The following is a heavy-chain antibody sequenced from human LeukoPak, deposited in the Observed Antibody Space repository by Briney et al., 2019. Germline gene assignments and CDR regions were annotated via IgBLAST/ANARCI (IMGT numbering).Heavy chain of an antibody. CDR1: GFTFSSYG. J-gene: IGHJ4*02. D-gene: IGHD3-10*01. V-gene: IGHV3-30*02. CDR2: IRDDGSNK. Sequence: GGSLRLSCAASGFTFSSYGMHWVRQAPGKGLEWVAFIRDDGSNKYYADSENGRFTISSDNSKNTLYLQVNSLRAEDTAVYYCAKDGETYYYGSGSYYGPLDYWGQGTLVTVSS. CDR3: AKDGETYYYGSGSYYGPLDY.